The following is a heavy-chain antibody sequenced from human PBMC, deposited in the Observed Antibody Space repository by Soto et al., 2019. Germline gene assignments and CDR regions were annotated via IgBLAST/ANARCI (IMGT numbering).Heavy chain of an antibody. CDR1: GFTFSSYA. J-gene: IGHJ6*02. D-gene: IGHD2-2*01. CDR3: ANKAYIVVVTAASNYGMDV. V-gene: IGHV3-23*01. CDR2: ISGSGGST. Sequence: HPGGSLRLSCAASGFTFSSYAMSWVRQAPGKGLEWVSAISGSGGSTYYADSVKGRFTISRDNSKNTLYLQMNSLRAEDTAVYYCANKAYIVVVTAASNYGMDVWGQGTTVTVYS.